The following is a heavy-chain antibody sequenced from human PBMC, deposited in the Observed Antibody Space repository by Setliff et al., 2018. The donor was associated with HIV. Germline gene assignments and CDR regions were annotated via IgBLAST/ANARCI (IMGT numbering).Heavy chain of an antibody. CDR2: IYHSGNT. CDR3: ARVETTVTSRLDY. Sequence: SETLSLTCTVSGDSISSDFYWGWIRQPPGKGLEWIGSIYHSGNTYYMPSLQSRVTISVDMSKNQFSLNPNSVTAADTAVYFCARVETTVTSRLDYWGQGTLVTVSS. CDR1: GDSISSDFY. D-gene: IGHD4-17*01. V-gene: IGHV4-38-2*02. J-gene: IGHJ4*02.